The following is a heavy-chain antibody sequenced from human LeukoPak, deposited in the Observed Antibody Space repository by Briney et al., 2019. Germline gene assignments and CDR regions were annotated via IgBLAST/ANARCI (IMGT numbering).Heavy chain of an antibody. CDR2: IYGGGST. V-gene: IGHV3-53*01. Sequence: GGSLGLSCAASGFTGSRNYMSWLRQAPGKYLNWVSVIYGGGSTSYADSVKGRFTISRDNSRNTLYLQMNSLRAEDTSVYQAEAGIRYCSGGSCIDYWGQGTLVTVSS. CDR1: GFTGSRNY. CDR3: EAGIRYCSGGSCIDY. J-gene: IGHJ4*02. D-gene: IGHD2-15*01.